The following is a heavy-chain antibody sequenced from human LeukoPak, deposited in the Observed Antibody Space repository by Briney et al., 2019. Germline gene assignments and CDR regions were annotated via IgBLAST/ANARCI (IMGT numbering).Heavy chain of an antibody. V-gene: IGHV4-34*01. J-gene: IGHJ4*02. CDR1: RGSFSGYY. CDR3: ARGSPYYYDSSGYSGDY. CDR2: INHSGST. Sequence: SETLSLTCAVYRGSFSGYYWSWIRQPPGKGLEWIGEINHSGSTNYNPSLKSRVTISVDTSKNQFSLKLSSVTAADTAVYYCARGSPYYYDSSGYSGDYWGQGTLVTVSS. D-gene: IGHD3-22*01.